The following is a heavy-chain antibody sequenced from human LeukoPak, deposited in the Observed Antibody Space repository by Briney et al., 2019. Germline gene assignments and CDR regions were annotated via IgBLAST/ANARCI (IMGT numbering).Heavy chain of an antibody. D-gene: IGHD3-22*01. J-gene: IGHJ4*02. CDR2: ICYDGSTN. V-gene: IGHV3-33*01. Sequence: GGSLRLSCAASGFTFSSYGMHWVRQAPGKGLEWVAVICYDGSTNYYADSVKGRFTISRDNSKNTLYLQMNSLRAEDTAVYYCARDGPLGSYDSSGYYYGLFDYWGQGTLVTVSS. CDR1: GFTFSSYG. CDR3: ARDGPLGSYDSSGYYYGLFDY.